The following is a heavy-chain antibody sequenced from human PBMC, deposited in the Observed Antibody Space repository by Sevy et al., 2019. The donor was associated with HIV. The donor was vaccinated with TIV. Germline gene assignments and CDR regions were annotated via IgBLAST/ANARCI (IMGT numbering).Heavy chain of an antibody. CDR3: ARGELTXYXFSGXDP. CDR2: ISXXXITI. V-gene: IGHV3-48*02. J-gene: IGHJ5*02. D-gene: IGHD3-3*01. Sequence: GGSLRLSCAASGXXXXXYSMNWVRXAPGKXLEWVSYISXXXITIYYADSVKGRFTISRDNDKNSLFLQMNSLADEDTAVYYSARGELTXYXFSGXDPWGKGTLVTVSS. CDR1: GXXXXXYS.